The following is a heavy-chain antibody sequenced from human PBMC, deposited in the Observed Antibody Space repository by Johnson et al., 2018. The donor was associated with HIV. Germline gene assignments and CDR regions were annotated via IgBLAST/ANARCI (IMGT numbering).Heavy chain of an antibody. D-gene: IGHD3-10*01. CDR1: GFTFTDYY. V-gene: IGHV3-11*04. J-gene: IGHJ3*01. CDR3: SRSYSTDALDV. Sequence: VQLVESGGGLVKPGGSLRLSCAASGFTFTDYYISWIRQAPGKGLECISYVNRGNAMYYADSVKGRLAISRDNVKNSIYLQLNSLKGEDTAVYYCSRSYSTDALDVWGQGTMVTVSS. CDR2: VNRGNAM.